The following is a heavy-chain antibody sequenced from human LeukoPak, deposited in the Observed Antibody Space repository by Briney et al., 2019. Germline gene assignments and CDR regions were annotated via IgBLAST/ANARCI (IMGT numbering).Heavy chain of an antibody. Sequence: GPSVKLSCKASGYTFTCYYMHWVRQAPGQGLEWMGLINPNSGGTNYAQKFQGRVTMTRDTSISTAYMELSRLRSDDTAVYYCARGSYYYDSSGYYLPWGQGTMVTVSS. J-gene: IGHJ3*01. CDR3: ARGSYYYDSSGYYLP. V-gene: IGHV1-2*02. CDR1: GYTFTCYY. D-gene: IGHD3-22*01. CDR2: INPNSGGT.